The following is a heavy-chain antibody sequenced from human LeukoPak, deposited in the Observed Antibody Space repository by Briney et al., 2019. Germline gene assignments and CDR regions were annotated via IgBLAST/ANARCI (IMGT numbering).Heavy chain of an antibody. Sequence: ASVKVSCKASGGTFSSYAISWVRQAPGQGLEWMGGIIPIFGTANYAQKFQGRVTITADESTSTDYMELSSLRSEDTAVYYCAEANSSSLRYYYGMDVWGKGTTVTVSS. D-gene: IGHD6-13*01. V-gene: IGHV1-69*13. CDR2: IIPIFGTA. J-gene: IGHJ6*04. CDR3: AEANSSSLRYYYGMDV. CDR1: GGTFSSYA.